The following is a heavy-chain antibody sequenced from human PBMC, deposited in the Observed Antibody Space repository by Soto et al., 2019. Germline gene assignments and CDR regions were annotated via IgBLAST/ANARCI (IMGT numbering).Heavy chain of an antibody. V-gene: IGHV4-34*01. J-gene: IGHJ2*01. Sequence: QVQLQQWGAGPLRPLETLSLTCGVSGGSFSGYYWAWIRQSPGKGLEWLGEINDRGSINYNPSLKSQVSISVDTSKNHYSLNLRSVAAADTAVYYSARESHDILTGPPWVWYFDLWGRGTLVTVSS. CDR2: INDRGSI. D-gene: IGHD3-9*01. CDR3: ARESHDILTGPPWVWYFDL. CDR1: GGSFSGYY.